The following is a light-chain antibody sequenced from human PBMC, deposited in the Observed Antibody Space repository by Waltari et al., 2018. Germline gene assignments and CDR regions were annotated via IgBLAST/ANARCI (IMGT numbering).Light chain of an antibody. CDR1: QSFSTN. CDR2: DAS. J-gene: IGKJ1*01. V-gene: IGKV3-15*01. CDR3: QQYNYWPT. Sequence: EVVMTQSPATLPVSPGDRATLSCRASQSFSTNVAWYQQKPGQAPRLLIFDASTRATGIPARFTGSGSGTEFTLTVSSLQSEDFAVYYCQQYNYWPTFGQGTKVEFQ.